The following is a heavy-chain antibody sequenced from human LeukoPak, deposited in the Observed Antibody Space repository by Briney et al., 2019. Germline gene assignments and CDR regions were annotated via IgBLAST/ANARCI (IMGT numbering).Heavy chain of an antibody. D-gene: IGHD6-13*01. CDR1: VGSFSGYY. Sequence: PSETLSLTRAVYVGSFSGYYWSGMREPPGKGLEWIGEINHSGSTNYNPSHKSRVTISVDTSKNQFSLKLSSVSAADTAVYYCARDRVAAAGYYYYGMDVWGQGTTVTVSS. CDR2: INHSGST. V-gene: IGHV4-34*01. CDR3: ARDRVAAAGYYYYGMDV. J-gene: IGHJ6*02.